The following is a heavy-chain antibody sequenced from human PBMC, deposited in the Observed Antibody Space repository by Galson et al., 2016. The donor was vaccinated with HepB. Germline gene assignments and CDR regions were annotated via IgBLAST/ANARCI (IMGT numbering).Heavy chain of an antibody. Sequence: SVKVSCKASGYTFTGHDINWVRQATEQGLEWMGWMNPNSGYTAYAQQFQGRVTMTRMTSTSTAYMELTSLKSEDTAVYYCARGALWYGGYGMDGWGQGTTVTVSS. V-gene: IGHV1-8*01. D-gene: IGHD2-21*01. CDR3: ARGALWYGGYGMDG. CDR2: MNPNSGYT. CDR1: GYTFTGHD. J-gene: IGHJ6*02.